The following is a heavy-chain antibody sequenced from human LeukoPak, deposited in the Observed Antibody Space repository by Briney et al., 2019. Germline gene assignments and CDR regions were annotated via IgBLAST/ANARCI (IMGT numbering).Heavy chain of an antibody. J-gene: IGHJ4*02. CDR1: GFTFSDYY. V-gene: IGHV3-11*04. CDR3: ATEQTTKTDY. Sequence: GGSLRLSCAASGFTFSDYYMSWIRQAPGKGLEWVSYISSSGSTIYYADSVKGRFTISRDNSKNTLYLQMNSLRTEDTAVYYCATEQTTKTDYWGQGTLVTVSS. CDR2: ISSSGSTI. D-gene: IGHD1/OR15-1a*01.